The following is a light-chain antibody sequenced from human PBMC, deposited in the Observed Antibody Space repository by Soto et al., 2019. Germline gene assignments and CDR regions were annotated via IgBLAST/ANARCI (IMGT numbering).Light chain of an antibody. Sequence: DIQMTQSPSTLSGSVGDRVTITCRASQTISSWLAWYQQKPGKAPKLLIYKASTLKSGVPSRFSGSGSGTEFTLTISSLQAEDFATYYCLQHDTYTRTFGQGTKVDIK. V-gene: IGKV1-5*03. CDR2: KAS. CDR3: LQHDTYTRT. CDR1: QTISSW. J-gene: IGKJ1*01.